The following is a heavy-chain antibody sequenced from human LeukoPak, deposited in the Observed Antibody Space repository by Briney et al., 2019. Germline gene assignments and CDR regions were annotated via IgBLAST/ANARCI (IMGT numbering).Heavy chain of an antibody. CDR3: ATDHLKQWLRKEDYYYGMDV. CDR1: VYTFTGYY. CDR2: INPNSGGT. V-gene: IGHV1-2*02. Sequence: ASVKVSCKASVYTFTGYYMHWVRQAPGQGLERMGWINPNSGGTNYAQKFQGRVTMTRDTSISTAYMELSRLRSDDTAVYYCATDHLKQWLRKEDYYYGMDVWGRGTTVTVSS. D-gene: IGHD6-19*01. J-gene: IGHJ6*02.